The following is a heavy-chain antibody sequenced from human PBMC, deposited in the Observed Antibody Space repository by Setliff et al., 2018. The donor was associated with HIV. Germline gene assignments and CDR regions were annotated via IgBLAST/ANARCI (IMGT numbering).Heavy chain of an antibody. Sequence: GGSLRLSCAGSGLNFNNYWMHWVRQAPGKGLVWVSHIKSDGSEKYYVDSVKGRFTMSRDNAENSLFLQMHSLRAEDTAVYYCARVADGYNSYFDYWGQGTVVTLSS. CDR1: GLNFNNYW. J-gene: IGHJ4*02. V-gene: IGHV3-7*01. CDR2: IKSDGSEK. CDR3: ARVADGYNSYFDY. D-gene: IGHD5-18*01.